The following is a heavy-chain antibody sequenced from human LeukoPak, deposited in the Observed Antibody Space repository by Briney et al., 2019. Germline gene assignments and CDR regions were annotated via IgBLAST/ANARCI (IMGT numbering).Heavy chain of an antibody. CDR3: ARLLGSGTYYKSLDY. CDR1: GYSFPSYW. D-gene: IGHD3-10*01. V-gene: IGHV5-51*01. CDR2: IYPGDSDT. J-gene: IGHJ4*02. Sequence: NLGESLKISCKCSGYSFPSYWIGWVRQVPGEGLEWMVIIYPGDSDTRYSPSFQGQVTISANKSISTAYLQCSSLKASDTGMYYCARLLGSGTYYKSLDYGGQGTLVTVSS.